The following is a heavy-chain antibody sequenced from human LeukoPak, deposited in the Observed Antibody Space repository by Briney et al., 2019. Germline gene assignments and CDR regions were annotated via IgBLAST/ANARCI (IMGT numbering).Heavy chain of an antibody. J-gene: IGHJ4*02. V-gene: IGHV4-4*02. D-gene: IGHD6-19*01. CDR3: ARASSSGWEKYYFDY. Sequence: SGTLSLTCAVSGGSISSNNWWGWVRQPPGKGLEWIGEIYHSGSPNYNPSLKSRVTISVDTSKNQFSLKLSSVTAADTAVYYCARASSSGWEKYYFDYWGQGTLVTVSS. CDR1: GGSISSNNW. CDR2: IYHSGSP.